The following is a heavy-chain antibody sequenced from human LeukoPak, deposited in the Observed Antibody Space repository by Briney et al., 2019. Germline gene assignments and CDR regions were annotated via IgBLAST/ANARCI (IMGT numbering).Heavy chain of an antibody. Sequence: GGSLRLSCAASGNYWMHWVRQAPGKGLVWVSHINSDGSWTSYADSVKGRFTISKDNAKNTVYLQMNSLRAEDTAVYYCVSFYETYWGRGSLVTVSS. CDR3: VSFYETY. CDR1: GNYW. D-gene: IGHD2/OR15-2a*01. J-gene: IGHJ4*02. V-gene: IGHV3-74*01. CDR2: INSDGSWT.